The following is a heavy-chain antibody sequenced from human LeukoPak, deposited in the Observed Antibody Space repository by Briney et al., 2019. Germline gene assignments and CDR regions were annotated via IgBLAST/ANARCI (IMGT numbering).Heavy chain of an antibody. CDR1: GFTFSSYG. CDR2: IWYDGSNK. V-gene: IGHV3-33*06. Sequence: GGSLRLSCAASGFTFSSYGMHWVRQAPGKGLEWVAVIWYDGSNKYYADSVKGRFTISRDNSKNTLYLRMNSLRAEDTAVYYCAKEGIAVAGTVLGLFDYWGQGTLVTVSS. CDR3: AKEGIAVAGTVLGLFDY. J-gene: IGHJ4*02. D-gene: IGHD6-19*01.